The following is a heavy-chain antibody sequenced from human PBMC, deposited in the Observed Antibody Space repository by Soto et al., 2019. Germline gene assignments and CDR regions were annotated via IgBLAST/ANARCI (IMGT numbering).Heavy chain of an antibody. CDR1: GFTFSSYS. CDR2: ISSSSSYI. Sequence: PGGSMRLSCAASGFTFSSYSMNWVRQAPGKGLEWVSSISSSSSYIYYADSVKGRFTISRDNAKNSLYLQMNSLRAEDTAVYYCARAPYGSGSPLDYWGQGTLVTAPQ. J-gene: IGHJ4*02. CDR3: ARAPYGSGSPLDY. V-gene: IGHV3-21*01. D-gene: IGHD3-10*01.